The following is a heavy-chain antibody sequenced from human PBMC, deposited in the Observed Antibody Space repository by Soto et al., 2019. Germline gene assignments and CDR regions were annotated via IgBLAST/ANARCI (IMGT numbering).Heavy chain of an antibody. J-gene: IGHJ6*02. CDR3: ARNAYMVRGVMDGMDV. V-gene: IGHV1-69*02. Sequence: QVQLVQSGAEVKKPGSSVKVSCKASGGTFSSYTISWVRQAPGQGLEWMGRIIPILGIANYAQKFQGRVTITADKSTSTAYMELSSLRSEDTAVYYCARNAYMVRGVMDGMDVWGQGTTVTVSS. D-gene: IGHD3-10*01. CDR2: IIPILGIA. CDR1: GGTFSSYT.